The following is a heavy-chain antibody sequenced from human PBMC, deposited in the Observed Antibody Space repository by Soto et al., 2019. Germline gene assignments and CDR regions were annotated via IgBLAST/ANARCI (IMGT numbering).Heavy chain of an antibody. CDR2: IYPGDSDT. D-gene: IGHD1-26*01. V-gene: IGHV5-51*01. Sequence: GESLKSSCKGSGYSLTRYWIGWVRQKPGKGLEWMGIIYPGDSDTRYSPSFQGQVTISADQSIRTAYLQWSRLKAPDPAFFYCASRTVGATTLFDYWAQGTLVTVSP. CDR1: GYSLTRYW. J-gene: IGHJ4*02. CDR3: ASRTVGATTLFDY.